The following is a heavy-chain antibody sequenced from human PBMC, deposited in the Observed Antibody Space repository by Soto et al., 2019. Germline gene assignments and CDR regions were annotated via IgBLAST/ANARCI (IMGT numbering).Heavy chain of an antibody. J-gene: IGHJ3*02. CDR1: GYTFTGYY. D-gene: IGHD3-22*01. Sequence: ASVKVSCKASGYTFTGYYMHWVRQAPGQGLEWMGWINPNSGGTNYAQKFQGRVTMTRDTSISTAYMELSRLRSDDTAVHYCARENDSSGPSDAFDIWGQGTMVTVS. CDR3: ARENDSSGPSDAFDI. CDR2: INPNSGGT. V-gene: IGHV1-2*02.